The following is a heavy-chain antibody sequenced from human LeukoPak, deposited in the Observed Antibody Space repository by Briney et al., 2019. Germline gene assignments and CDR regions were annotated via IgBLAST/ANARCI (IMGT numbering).Heavy chain of an antibody. V-gene: IGHV1-18*01. D-gene: IGHD5-12*01. CDR2: ISAYNGNT. J-gene: IGHJ4*02. Sequence: GASVKVSCKASGYTFTSYGISWVRQAPGQGLEWMGWISAYNGNTNYAQKLQGRVTMTTDTSPSTAYMELRSLRSDDTAVYYCAREWTYTSMGIVATSSDYWGQGTLVTVSS. CDR3: AREWTYTSMGIVATSSDY. CDR1: GYTFTSYG.